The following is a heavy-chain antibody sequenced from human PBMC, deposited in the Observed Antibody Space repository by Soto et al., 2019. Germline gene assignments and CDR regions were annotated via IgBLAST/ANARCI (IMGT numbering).Heavy chain of an antibody. Sequence: GSLRLSCIGSGFTFSSYSMVWVRQAPGKGLEWVSYIFVSSTTIYYADSVKGRFTVSRDNAQNSLFLQMNNLRDEDTAVYYCARGIHNNYGVTPAYWGQGTLVTVSS. J-gene: IGHJ4*02. CDR1: GFTFSSYS. CDR2: IFVSSTTI. D-gene: IGHD2-8*01. CDR3: ARGIHNNYGVTPAY. V-gene: IGHV3-48*02.